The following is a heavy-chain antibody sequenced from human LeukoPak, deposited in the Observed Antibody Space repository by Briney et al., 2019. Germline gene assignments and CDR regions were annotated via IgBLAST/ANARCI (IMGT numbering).Heavy chain of an antibody. CDR3: ARAIHCSSTSCPFDY. Sequence: PGESLKISCKSSGYSFTSYWIGWVRQMPGKGLEWMGIIYPGDSDTRYSPSFQGQVTISADKSISTAYLQWSSLKASDTAMYYCARAIHCSSTSCPFDYWGQGTLVTVSS. J-gene: IGHJ4*02. CDR1: GYSFTSYW. CDR2: IYPGDSDT. D-gene: IGHD2-2*01. V-gene: IGHV5-51*01.